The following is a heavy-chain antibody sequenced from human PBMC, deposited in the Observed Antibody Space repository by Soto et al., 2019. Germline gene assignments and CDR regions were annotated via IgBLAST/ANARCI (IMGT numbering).Heavy chain of an antibody. V-gene: IGHV4-34*01. Sequence: QVRLQQWGTGLLKSSETLSLTCAVYGGSFSGYYWSWLRQPPGKGLEWIGEINHSGSTNYNPSLTRRVSISVDTSKTQFSLKVTSVTAADTAVYYCATANWSHHYFDPWGQGTLVTVSS. CDR2: INHSGST. CDR1: GGSFSGYY. J-gene: IGHJ5*02. CDR3: ATANWSHHYFDP. D-gene: IGHD1-1*01.